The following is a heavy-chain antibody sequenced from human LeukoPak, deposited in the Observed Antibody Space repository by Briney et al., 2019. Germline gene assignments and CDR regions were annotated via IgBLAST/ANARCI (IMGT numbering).Heavy chain of an antibody. CDR1: GGSISSSNYY. Sequence: SETLSLTCTVSGGSISSSNYYWGWIRQPPGKGLDWIGSMYYAGSAYYNPSLRSRVTISVDTSKNQFSLKLSSVTAADTAVYYCARPPSIHYYYYYMDVWGKGTTVTVSS. CDR3: ARPPSIHYYYYYMDV. CDR2: MYYAGSA. V-gene: IGHV4-39*01. D-gene: IGHD2-2*01. J-gene: IGHJ6*03.